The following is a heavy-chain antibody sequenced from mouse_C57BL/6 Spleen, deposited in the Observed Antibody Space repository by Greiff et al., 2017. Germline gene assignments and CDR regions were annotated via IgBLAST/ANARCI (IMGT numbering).Heavy chain of an antibody. CDR3: AREGNGRFAY. CDR1: GYSITSGYY. Sequence: EVQLVESGPGLVKPSQSLSLTCSVTGYSITSGYYWNWIRQFPGNKLEWMGYISYDGSNNYNPSLKNRISITRDTSKKQYFLKLNSVTTEDTATYYCAREGNGRFAYWGQGTLVTVSA. CDR2: ISYDGSN. V-gene: IGHV3-6*01. J-gene: IGHJ3*01.